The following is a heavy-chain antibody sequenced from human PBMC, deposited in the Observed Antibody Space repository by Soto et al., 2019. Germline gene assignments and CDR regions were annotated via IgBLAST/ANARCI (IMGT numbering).Heavy chain of an antibody. CDR2: ISSSGSAI. CDR1: GFTFSSYN. Sequence: EVQLVESGGGLVQPGGSLRLSCVVSGFTFSSYNMNWVRRAPGKGLEWVSYISSSGSAIYADSVKARFTISRDNAKNSLYLQMNSLRAEDTAVYYCARETTTITIADYWGQGTLVTVSS. V-gene: IGHV3-48*01. D-gene: IGHD3-9*01. CDR3: ARETTTITIADY. J-gene: IGHJ4*02.